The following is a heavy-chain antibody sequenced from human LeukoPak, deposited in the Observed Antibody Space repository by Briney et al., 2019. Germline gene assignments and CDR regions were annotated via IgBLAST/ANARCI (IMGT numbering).Heavy chain of an antibody. CDR2: IIPILGIA. D-gene: IGHD1-26*01. J-gene: IGHJ3*02. Sequence: ASVKVSCKASGGTFSSYTISWVRQAPGQGLEWMGRIIPILGIANYAQKFQGRVTITADKSTSTAYMELSSLRSEDTAVYYCARTGWELRDAFDIWGQGTMVTVSS. CDR1: GGTFSSYT. CDR3: ARTGWELRDAFDI. V-gene: IGHV1-69*02.